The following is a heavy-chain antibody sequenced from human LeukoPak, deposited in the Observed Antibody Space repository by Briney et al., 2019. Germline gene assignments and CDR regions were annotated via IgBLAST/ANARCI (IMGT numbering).Heavy chain of an antibody. CDR1: GGTFSSYA. CDR3: ASHPYGSGSYPFDY. J-gene: IGHJ4*02. CDR2: IIPIFGTA. D-gene: IGHD3-10*01. V-gene: IGHV1-69*13. Sequence: ASVTVSCKAPGGTFSSYAISWVRQAPGQGLEWMGGIIPIFGTANYAQKFQGRVTITADESTSTAYMELSSLKSEDTAVYYCASHPYGSGSYPFDYWGQGTLVTVSS.